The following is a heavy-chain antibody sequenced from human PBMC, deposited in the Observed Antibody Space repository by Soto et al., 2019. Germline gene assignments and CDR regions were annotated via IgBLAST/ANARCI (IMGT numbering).Heavy chain of an antibody. CDR2: ISSSSSYI. CDR3: ARDPFDWLFHKYYFDY. D-gene: IGHD3-9*01. J-gene: IGHJ4*02. Sequence: EVQLVESGGGLVKPGGSLRLSCAASGFTFSSYSMNWVRQAPGKGLEWVSSISSSSSYIYYADSVKGRFTISRDNAKNSLVLQMNSLRAEDTAVYYCARDPFDWLFHKYYFDYWGQGTLVTVSS. CDR1: GFTFSSYS. V-gene: IGHV3-21*01.